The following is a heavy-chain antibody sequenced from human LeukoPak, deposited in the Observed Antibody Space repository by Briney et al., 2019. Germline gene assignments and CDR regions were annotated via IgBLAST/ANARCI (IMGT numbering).Heavy chain of an antibody. CDR3: ARDPLRYLRMGRYDY. V-gene: IGHV3-21*01. CDR1: GFTFSTSA. D-gene: IGHD3-9*01. J-gene: IGHJ4*02. CDR2: IDWDSSHI. Sequence: GGSLRLSCAASGFTFSTSAMNWVRQVPGKGLEWVSSIDWDSSHIYYAASVKGRFTISRDNGRNSVYLQMNSLRAEDTAVYYCARDPLRYLRMGRYDYWGQGTLVAVSS.